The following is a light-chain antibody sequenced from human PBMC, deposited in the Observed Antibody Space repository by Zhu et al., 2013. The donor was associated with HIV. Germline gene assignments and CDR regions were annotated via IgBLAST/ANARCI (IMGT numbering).Light chain of an antibody. CDR3: QQYGTSPRT. J-gene: IGKJ1*01. CDR2: DAS. Sequence: EIVLTQSPATLSLSPGEGATLSCRASESVGNYLAWYQHKPGQAPRLLIYDASSRATGIPDRFSGSGSGTDFTLTISRLEPEDFAVYYCQQYGTSPRTFGQGTKVEIK. V-gene: IGKV3-20*01. CDR1: ESVGNY.